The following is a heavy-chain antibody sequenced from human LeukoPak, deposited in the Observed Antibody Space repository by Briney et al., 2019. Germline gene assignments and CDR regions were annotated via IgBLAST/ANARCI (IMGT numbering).Heavy chain of an antibody. J-gene: IGHJ4*02. CDR2: ISYSGGST. V-gene: IGHV3-23*01. Sequence: GGSLRLSCAASGFTFSSYAMSWVRQAPGKGLEWVSSISYSGGSTYYADSVKGHFTISRDNAKNSLFLQMDSLRVEDTAVYFCARVDCSGGSCYSSLDYWGQGTLITVST. D-gene: IGHD2-15*01. CDR3: ARVDCSGGSCYSSLDY. CDR1: GFTFSSYA.